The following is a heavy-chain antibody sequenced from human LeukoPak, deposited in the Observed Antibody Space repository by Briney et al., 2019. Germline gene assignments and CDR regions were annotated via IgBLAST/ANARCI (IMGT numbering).Heavy chain of an antibody. J-gene: IGHJ4*02. CDR3: ARGFPYYYGSGTTLTPPDY. CDR2: ISYDGSNK. Sequence: GRSLRLSCAASGFIFSNHGLHWVRQAPGKGLEWVAVISYDGSNKYYADSVKGRFTISRDNSKNTLYLQMNSLRAEDTAVYYCARGFPYYYGSGTTLTPPDYWGQGTLVTVSS. D-gene: IGHD3-10*01. CDR1: GFIFSNHG. V-gene: IGHV3-30-3*01.